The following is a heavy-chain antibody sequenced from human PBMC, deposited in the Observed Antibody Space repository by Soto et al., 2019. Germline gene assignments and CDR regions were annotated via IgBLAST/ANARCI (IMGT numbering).Heavy chain of an antibody. D-gene: IGHD1-26*01. V-gene: IGHV4-31*03. CDR3: ARWVGATSFDS. Sequence: QVQLQESGPGLVKPSETLSLTCTVSGGSISCCGYYWSRIRQHPGKGLEWIGYIYYSGSTYYNPSLKRRVIISVDTSKHQFSLKLSSVTAADTALYYCARWVGATSFDSWGQGTLVTVSS. CDR2: IYYSGST. J-gene: IGHJ4*02. CDR1: GGSISCCGYY.